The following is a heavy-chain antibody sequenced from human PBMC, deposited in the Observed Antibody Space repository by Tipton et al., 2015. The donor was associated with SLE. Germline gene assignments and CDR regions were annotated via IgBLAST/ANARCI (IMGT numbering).Heavy chain of an antibody. CDR3: ARDRDSGYDSHDAFDI. Sequence: SLRLSCAASGFTFSSYAMSWVRQAPGKGLEWVSAISGSGGSTYYADSVKGRFTISRDNAKNSLYLQMNSLRAEDTAVYYCARDRDSGYDSHDAFDIWGQGTMVTVSS. V-gene: IGHV3-23*01. J-gene: IGHJ3*02. D-gene: IGHD5-12*01. CDR2: ISGSGGST. CDR1: GFTFSSYA.